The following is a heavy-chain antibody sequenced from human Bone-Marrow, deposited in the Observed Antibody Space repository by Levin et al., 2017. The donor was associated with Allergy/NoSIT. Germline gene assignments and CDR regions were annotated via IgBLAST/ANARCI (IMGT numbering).Heavy chain of an antibody. D-gene: IGHD3-10*01. J-gene: IGHJ4*02. Sequence: PGGSLRLSCAASGFTFSSYEMNWVRQAPGKGLEWVSYISSSGSTIYYADSVKGRFTISRDNAKNSLYLQMNSLRAEDTAVYYCARGADNVLLWFRELVIYDYWGQGTLVTVSS. CDR2: ISSSGSTI. V-gene: IGHV3-48*03. CDR3: ARGADNVLLWFRELVIYDY. CDR1: GFTFSSYE.